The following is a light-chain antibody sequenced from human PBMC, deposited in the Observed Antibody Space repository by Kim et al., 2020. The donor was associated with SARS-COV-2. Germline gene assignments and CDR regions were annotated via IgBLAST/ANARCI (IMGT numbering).Light chain of an antibody. CDR1: QSVSSN. CDR2: GAS. CDR3: QQYKNWTRT. V-gene: IGKV3-15*01. J-gene: IGKJ1*01. Sequence: EIVMTQSPATLSVSPGERATLSYRASQSVSSNLAWYQQKPGQAPRLLIYGASTRATGIPARFSGSGSGTEFTLTISSLQSEDFAVYYCQQYKNWTRTFCAGTKMEIK.